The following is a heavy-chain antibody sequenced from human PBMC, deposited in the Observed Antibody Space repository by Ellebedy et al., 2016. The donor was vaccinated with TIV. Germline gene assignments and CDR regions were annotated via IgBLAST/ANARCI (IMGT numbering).Heavy chain of an antibody. CDR1: GGSISSYNYH. V-gene: IGHV4-39*07. Sequence: SETLSLXCTVSGGSISSYNYHWGWIRQSPGKGLEWIGNMHYTGNTYYNPSLKSRVTISVDTSSNQLSLKLRSVTAADTAVYYCARGRGGSYSIPFDYWGQGTLVTVSS. CDR2: MHYTGNT. J-gene: IGHJ4*02. CDR3: ARGRGGSYSIPFDY. D-gene: IGHD1-26*01.